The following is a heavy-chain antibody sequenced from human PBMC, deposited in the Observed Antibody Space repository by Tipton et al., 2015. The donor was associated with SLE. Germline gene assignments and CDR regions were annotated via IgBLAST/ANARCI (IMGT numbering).Heavy chain of an antibody. V-gene: IGHV4-34*01. J-gene: IGHJ4*02. CDR1: GRSFSGYY. D-gene: IGHD6-6*01. Sequence: TLSLTCAVYGRSFSGYYWSWIRQPPGKGPEWIGEINHSGSTKYNPSLKSRVTISVDTSKKQFSLNLSSVTAADTTVYYRARLIAARLPFDYWGQGTLVTVSS. CDR3: ARLIAARLPFDY. CDR2: INHSGST.